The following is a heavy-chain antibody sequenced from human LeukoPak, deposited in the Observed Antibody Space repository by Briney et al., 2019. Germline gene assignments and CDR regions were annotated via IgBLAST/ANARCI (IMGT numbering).Heavy chain of an antibody. CDR2: ISYDGSNK. CDR1: GFTFSSYA. CDR3: ARLGWGISSYYYYGVDV. J-gene: IGHJ6*02. D-gene: IGHD4-23*01. Sequence: GGSLRLSCAASGFTFSSYAMHWVRQAPGKGLEWVAVISYDGSNKYYADSVKGRFTISRDNSKNTLYLQMNSLRAEDTAVYYCARLGWGISSYYYYGVDVWGQGTTVTVSS. V-gene: IGHV3-30-3*01.